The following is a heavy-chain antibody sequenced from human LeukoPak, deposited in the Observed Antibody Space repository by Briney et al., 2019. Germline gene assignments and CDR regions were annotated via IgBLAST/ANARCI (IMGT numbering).Heavy chain of an antibody. J-gene: IGHJ6*03. CDR1: GFTVSSNY. CDR2: IYRGGST. Sequence: PGQSLRLSCVASGFTVSSNYMSWIRQAPGKGLEWVSVIYRGGSTYYADSVKGRFTISRDNSKDTLYLQMNSLRAEDTAVYYCASGSGSYRTPYYYMDVWGTGTTVTVSS. CDR3: ASGSGSYRTPYYYMDV. D-gene: IGHD3-10*01. V-gene: IGHV3-53*01.